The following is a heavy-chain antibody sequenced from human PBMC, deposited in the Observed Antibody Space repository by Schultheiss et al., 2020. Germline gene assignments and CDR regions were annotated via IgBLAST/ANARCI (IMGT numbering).Heavy chain of an antibody. D-gene: IGHD6-13*01. J-gene: IGHJ4*02. Sequence: GGSLRLSCAASGFTVSSNYMSWVRQAPGKGLEWVAVIWYDGSNKYYADSVKGRFTISRDNAKNSLYLQMNSLRDEDTAVYYCARGPTRYSSSWFDYWGQG. CDR3: ARGPTRYSSSWFDY. CDR1: GFTVSSNY. CDR2: IWYDGSNK. V-gene: IGHV3-33*08.